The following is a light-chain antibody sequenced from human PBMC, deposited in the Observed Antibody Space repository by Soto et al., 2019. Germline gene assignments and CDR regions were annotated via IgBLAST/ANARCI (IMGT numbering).Light chain of an antibody. CDR2: NVS. V-gene: IGLV2-14*03. CDR3: TSSTSRGTYV. Sequence: SVLNQPASVTGFALHSLTISCTGTSSDVGAYNFVSWYRQHPGKAPKLIIYNVSDRPSGVSNRFSGSKSANTASLTISGLQAEDEADYYCTSSTSRGTYVFGTGTKVTVL. J-gene: IGLJ1*01. CDR1: SSDVGAYNF.